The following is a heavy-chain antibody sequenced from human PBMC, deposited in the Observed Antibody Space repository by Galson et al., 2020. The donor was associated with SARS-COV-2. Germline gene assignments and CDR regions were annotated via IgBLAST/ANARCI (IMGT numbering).Heavy chain of an antibody. CDR1: GGSIRSSDYY. CDR3: VREAMVRGVLAWGPRSGNYHYYGVDV. J-gene: IGHJ6*02. V-gene: IGHV4-30-4*01. Sequence: ASETLSLTCTVSGGSIRSSDYYWSWIRQSPGKGLEWIGYIYYSGNTYYNPSLQSRVTISVDTSKNQFSLNLSSLTAADTAVYYCVREAMVRGVLAWGPRSGNYHYYGVDVWGQGTTVTVSS. CDR2: IYYSGNT. D-gene: IGHD3-10*01.